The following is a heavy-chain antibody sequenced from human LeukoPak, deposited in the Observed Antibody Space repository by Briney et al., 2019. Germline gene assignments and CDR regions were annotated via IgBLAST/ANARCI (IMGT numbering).Heavy chain of an antibody. V-gene: IGHV3-23*01. D-gene: IGHD1-26*01. CDR3: ARILGSDEGADF. J-gene: IGHJ4*02. Sequence: GGSLRLSCAASGFTFSSYAMSWVHQAPGKGLEWVSAISGSGGSTYYADSVKGRFTISRDNSKNTLYLQMNSLRAEDTAVYYCARILGSDEGADFWGQGTLVTVS. CDR2: ISGSGGST. CDR1: GFTFSSYA.